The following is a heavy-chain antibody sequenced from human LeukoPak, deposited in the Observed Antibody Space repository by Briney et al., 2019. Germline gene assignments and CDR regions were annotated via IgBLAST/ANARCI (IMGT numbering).Heavy chain of an antibody. V-gene: IGHV4-39*07. D-gene: IGHD3-10*01. CDR1: GGSNSSSSYY. CDR3: ASMVRGVSWFDP. CDR2: IYYSGST. Sequence: PSETLSLTCTVSGGSNSSSSYYWGWIRQPPGKGLEWIGSIYYSGSTYYNPSLKSRVTISVDTSKNQFSLKLSSVTAADTAVYYCASMVRGVSWFDPWGQGTLVTVAS. J-gene: IGHJ5*02.